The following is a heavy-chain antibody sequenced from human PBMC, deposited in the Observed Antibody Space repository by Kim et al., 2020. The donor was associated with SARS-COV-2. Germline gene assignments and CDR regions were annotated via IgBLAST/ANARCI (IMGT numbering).Heavy chain of an antibody. Sequence: GGSLRLSCAASGFTFSSYGMHWVRQAPGKGLEWVAVIWYDGSNKYYADSVKGRFTISRDNSKNTLYLQMNSLRAEDTAVYYCARGARITDLYYYYYMDVWGKGTTVTVSS. V-gene: IGHV3-33*01. D-gene: IGHD3-10*01. CDR1: GFTFSSYG. J-gene: IGHJ6*03. CDR3: ARGARITDLYYYYYMDV. CDR2: IWYDGSNK.